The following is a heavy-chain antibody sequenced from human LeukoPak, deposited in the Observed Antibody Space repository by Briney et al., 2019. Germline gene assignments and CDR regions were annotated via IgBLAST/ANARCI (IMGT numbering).Heavy chain of an antibody. V-gene: IGHV3-30*02. CDR3: AKVKAVVMYYFEY. J-gene: IGHJ4*02. CDR2: IRYDGSNK. D-gene: IGHD2-21*01. Sequence: GGSLRLSCAASGFTFSNYGMHWVRQAPDKGLEWVAFIRYDGSNKYYADSVKGRFTISRDNSKNTLYLQMNSLRAEDTAVYYCAKVKAVVMYYFEYWGQGTLVTVVS. CDR1: GFTFSNYG.